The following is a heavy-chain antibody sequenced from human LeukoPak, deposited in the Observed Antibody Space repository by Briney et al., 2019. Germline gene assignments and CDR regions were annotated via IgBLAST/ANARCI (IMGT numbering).Heavy chain of an antibody. V-gene: IGHV1-3*01. CDR2: INAGNGNT. D-gene: IGHD6-19*01. Sequence: GASVKVSCKASGYTFTSYAMHWVRQAPGQRLEWMGWINAGNGNTKYSQKLQGRVAIARDTSASTIYMELTSLRIEDTAVYFCTIGLAGDWDAFDIWGLGTMVTVSS. CDR3: TIGLAGDWDAFDI. CDR1: GYTFTSYA. J-gene: IGHJ3*02.